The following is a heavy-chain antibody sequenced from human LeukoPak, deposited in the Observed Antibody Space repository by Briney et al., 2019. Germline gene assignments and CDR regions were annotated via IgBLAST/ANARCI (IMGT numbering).Heavy chain of an antibody. V-gene: IGHV1-69*05. CDR1: GGTFSSYA. J-gene: IGHJ4*02. Sequence: SVKVSCKASGGTFSSYAISWVRQAPGQGLEWMGGIIPIFGTANYAQKFQGRVTITTDESTSTAYMELSSLRSEDTAVYYCARTDSSGHEFDYWGQGTLVTVSS. CDR2: IIPIFGTA. D-gene: IGHD3-22*01. CDR3: ARTDSSGHEFDY.